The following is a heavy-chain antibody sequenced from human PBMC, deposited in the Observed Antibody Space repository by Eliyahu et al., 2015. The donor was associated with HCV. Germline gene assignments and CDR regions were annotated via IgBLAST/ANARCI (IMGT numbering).Heavy chain of an antibody. CDR3: ARVGGQTVAALYYYGMDV. CDR2: IYYSGST. D-gene: IGHD3-16*01. J-gene: IGHJ6*02. Sequence: QVQLQESGPGLVKPSETLSLTCTVSGGSISSYYWSWIRQPPGKGLEWIGYIYYSGSTNYNPSLKSRVTISVDTSKNQFSLKLSSVTAADTAVYYCARVGGQTVAALYYYGMDVWGQGTTVTVSS. CDR1: GGSISSYY. V-gene: IGHV4-59*01.